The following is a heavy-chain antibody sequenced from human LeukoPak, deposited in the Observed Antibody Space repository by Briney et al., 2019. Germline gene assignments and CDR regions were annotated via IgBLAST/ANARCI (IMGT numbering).Heavy chain of an antibody. CDR1: GYTFTSYD. CDR2: INPNSGNT. CDR3: ARNREPSPNYYYYMDV. V-gene: IGHV1-8*01. Sequence: ASVKVSCKASGYTFTSYDINWVRQATGQGLEWMGWINPNSGNTGYAQKFQGRVTMTRNTSISTAYMELSSLRSEDTAVYYCARNREPSPNYYYYMDVWGKGTTVTVSS. D-gene: IGHD1-26*01. J-gene: IGHJ6*03.